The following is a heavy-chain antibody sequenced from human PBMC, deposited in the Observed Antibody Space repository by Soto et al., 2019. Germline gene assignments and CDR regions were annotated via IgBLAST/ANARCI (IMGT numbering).Heavy chain of an antibody. CDR2: ISYDGSNK. J-gene: IGHJ4*02. CDR3: AKGGIAATKRSYFDY. V-gene: IGHV3-30*18. CDR1: GFTFGSYG. D-gene: IGHD6-13*01. Sequence: GGSLRLSCAASGFTFGSYGMHWVGQAPGKGLEWVAVISYDGSNKYYADSVKGRFTISRDNSKNTLYLQMNSLRAEDTAVYYCAKGGIAATKRSYFDYWGQGTLVTVSS.